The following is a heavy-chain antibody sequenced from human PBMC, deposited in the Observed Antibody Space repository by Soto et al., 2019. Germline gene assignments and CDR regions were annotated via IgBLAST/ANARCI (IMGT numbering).Heavy chain of an antibody. CDR2: ISGSGAYT. J-gene: IGHJ4*02. CDR3: ARDRHPYSTKFYFDY. Sequence: GPLRLSCPASVFTFSTYAMNWVRQRPGKGLEWVSSISGSGAYTYYADSVQGRFTISRDNSKNTLNLQMNSLRAEDTAVYYCARDRHPYSTKFYFDYWGQGTLVTVSS. CDR1: VFTFSTYA. V-gene: IGHV3-23*01. D-gene: IGHD2-2*01.